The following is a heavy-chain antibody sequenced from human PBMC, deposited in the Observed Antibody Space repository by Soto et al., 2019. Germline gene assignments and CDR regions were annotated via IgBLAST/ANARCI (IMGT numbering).Heavy chain of an antibody. CDR1: GYRFTNYW. CDR3: ARLVGVSTRYYFDY. CDR2: VYPGDSDT. Sequence: PGESLKISCKDSGYRFTNYWIGWVRQMPGKGLEWMGIVYPGDSDTRYSPSFQGQVTISADKSISTAYLQWSSLKASDTAMYYCARLVGVSTRYYFDYWGQGTLVTVSS. J-gene: IGHJ4*02. D-gene: IGHD3-22*01. V-gene: IGHV5-51*01.